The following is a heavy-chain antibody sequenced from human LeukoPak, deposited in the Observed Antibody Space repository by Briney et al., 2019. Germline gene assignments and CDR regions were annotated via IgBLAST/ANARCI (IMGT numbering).Heavy chain of an antibody. Sequence: GGSLRLSCAASGFTFSSYWMTWVRQAPGKGLEWVANIKQDESEKHYVDSVKGRFTISRDNAKNSLYLQMNSLRAEDTAVYYCARSGLYEKWTDVDAFDIWGQGTMVTVSS. V-gene: IGHV3-7*01. CDR2: IKQDESEK. J-gene: IGHJ3*02. CDR1: GFTFSSYW. D-gene: IGHD2-8*01. CDR3: ARSGLYEKWTDVDAFDI.